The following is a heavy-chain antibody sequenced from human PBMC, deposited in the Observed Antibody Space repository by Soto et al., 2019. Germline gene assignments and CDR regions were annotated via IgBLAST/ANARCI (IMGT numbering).Heavy chain of an antibody. D-gene: IGHD2-15*01. CDR2: ISGSGGST. Sequence: EVQLLESGGGLVQPGGSLRLSCAASGFTFSSYAMSWVRQAPGKGLEWVSAISGSGGSTYYADSVKGRFTISRDNSKDTLYLQMNSLRAEDTAVYYCAKDGAATPLNLRYNKHDYWVQGTLVTVSS. V-gene: IGHV3-23*01. CDR3: AKDGAATPLNLRYNKHDY. J-gene: IGHJ4*02. CDR1: GFTFSSYA.